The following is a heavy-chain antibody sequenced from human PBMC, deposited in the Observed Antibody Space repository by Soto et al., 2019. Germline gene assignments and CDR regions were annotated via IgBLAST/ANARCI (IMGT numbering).Heavy chain of an antibody. J-gene: IGHJ4*02. CDR2: ISGSGGST. CDR1: GCTFSSYS. CDR3: PKGTESGLLDN. V-gene: IGHV3-23*01. Sequence: GGSLRLWYRASGCTFSSYSVSWIRQAPGKGLEWVSAISGSGGSTYYADSVKGRFTISRDNSKNTLYLQMNSLRDEVTVVYYCPKGTESGLLDNGGQATFVTLSS. D-gene: IGHD1-26*01.